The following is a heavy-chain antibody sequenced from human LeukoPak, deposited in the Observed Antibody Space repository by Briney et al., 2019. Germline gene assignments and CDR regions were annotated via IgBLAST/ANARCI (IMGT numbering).Heavy chain of an antibody. D-gene: IGHD6-13*01. CDR2: ISGTGDKT. J-gene: IGHJ4*02. CDR3: ARGYGSLST. CDR1: GFTFSSYA. V-gene: IGHV3-23*01. Sequence: GGSLRLSCAAPGFTFSSYAMSWVRQAPGKGLEWVSAISGTGDKTYYADSVRGRFTISRDNSKNTVYLQMNSLRAEDTAVYYRARGYGSLSTWGQGTLVTVSS.